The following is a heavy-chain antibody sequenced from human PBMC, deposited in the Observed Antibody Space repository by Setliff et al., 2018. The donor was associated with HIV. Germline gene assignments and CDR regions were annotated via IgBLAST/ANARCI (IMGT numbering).Heavy chain of an antibody. D-gene: IGHD3-22*01. J-gene: IGHJ4*02. CDR3: AAGLHYYDSTGYPLTFDY. CDR1: GGSISSGGYY. Sequence: SETLSLTCTVSGGSISSGGYYWSWIRQHPGKGLEWIGYIYYSGSTYYNPSLKSRVTMSVDTSKNQFSLKLSSVTAADTAAYYCAAGLHYYDSTGYPLTFDYWGQGALVTVSS. CDR2: IYYSGST. V-gene: IGHV4-31*03.